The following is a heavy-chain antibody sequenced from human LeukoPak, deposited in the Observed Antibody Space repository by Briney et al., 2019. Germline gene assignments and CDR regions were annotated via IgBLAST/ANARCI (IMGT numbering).Heavy chain of an antibody. CDR3: ARHADGYNYYYYYYMDV. CDR1: GGSFSGYH. Sequence: SETLSLTCAVYGGSFSGYHWSWIRQPPGKGLEWIGEINHSGSTNYNPSLKSRVTISVDTSKNQLSLKLSSVTAADTAVYYCARHADGYNYYYYYYMDVWGKGTTVTISS. CDR2: INHSGST. D-gene: IGHD5-24*01. J-gene: IGHJ6*03. V-gene: IGHV4-34*01.